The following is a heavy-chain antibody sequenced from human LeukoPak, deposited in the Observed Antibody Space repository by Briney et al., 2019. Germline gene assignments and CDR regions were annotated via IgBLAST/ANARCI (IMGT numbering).Heavy chain of an antibody. CDR3: ARVQQVSGSSYYYYYMDV. Sequence: GGSLRLSCAASGFTFSSYAMSWVRQAPGKGLEWVSAISGSGGSTYYADSVKGRFTISRDNSKNTLYLQMSSLRAEDTAVYYCARVQQVSGSSYYYYYMDVWGKGTTVTVSS. J-gene: IGHJ6*03. CDR1: GFTFSSYA. CDR2: ISGSGGST. V-gene: IGHV3-23*01. D-gene: IGHD3-10*01.